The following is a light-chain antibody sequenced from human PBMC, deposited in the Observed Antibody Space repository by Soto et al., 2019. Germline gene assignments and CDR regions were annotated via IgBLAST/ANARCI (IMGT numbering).Light chain of an antibody. CDR3: KHYGSPCT. J-gene: IGKJ3*01. CDR1: QSINNHF. CDR2: GPF. V-gene: IGKV3-20*01. Sequence: EVVLTQSPGTLSLSPGERATLSCRASQSINNHFLAWYQQKRGQAPRLLIYGPFNRATGIPSRVSGSGSGTKFAIAISRLEPEVFAVDYGKHYGSPCTVGPGIKVDIK.